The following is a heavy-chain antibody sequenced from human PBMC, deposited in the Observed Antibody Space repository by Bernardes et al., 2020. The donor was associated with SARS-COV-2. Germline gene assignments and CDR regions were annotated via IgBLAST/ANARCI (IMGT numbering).Heavy chain of an antibody. J-gene: IGHJ6*02. D-gene: IGHD3-16*01. V-gene: IGHV1-18*04. CDR3: ARDQVEGEPTRLGYYNYYYGMDV. CDR1: GYTFTSFG. CDR2: ISGYNAKT. Sequence: ASVKVSCKASGYTFTSFGISWVRQAPGQGLEWMGWISGYNAKTNYARKFQGRVTMTTDTSTSTAYMELRSLRSDDTAVYYCARDQVEGEPTRLGYYNYYYGMDVWGQGTPVTVSS.